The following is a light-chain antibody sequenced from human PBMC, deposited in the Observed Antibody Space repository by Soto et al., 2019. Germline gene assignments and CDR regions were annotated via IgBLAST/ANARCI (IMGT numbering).Light chain of an antibody. V-gene: IGKV3-11*01. CDR3: QQRSTWMYP. Sequence: EIVLTQSPATLSLSPGERATLSCRASHSVNKHLAWYQQKLGQAPRLLIYDASNRATGIPARFSGSGSGTDFTLTIRSLEPEDFAVYYCQQRSTWMYPFGQGTKLEIK. CDR1: HSVNKH. CDR2: DAS. J-gene: IGKJ2*01.